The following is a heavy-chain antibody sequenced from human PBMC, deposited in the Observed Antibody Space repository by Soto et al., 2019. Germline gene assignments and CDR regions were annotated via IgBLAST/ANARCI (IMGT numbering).Heavy chain of an antibody. CDR2: INPSGGGT. V-gene: IGHV1-46*03. CDR1: GYTFTSYY. Sequence: ASVKVSCKESGYTFTSYYIHWVRQAHGQGLEWMGIINPSGGGTSYPQKFQGRVTMTRDTSTSTIYMELSSLRSEDTAVYYCVRASYYHDSSGYNAFDIWGQGTMVT. D-gene: IGHD3-22*01. J-gene: IGHJ3*02. CDR3: VRASYYHDSSGYNAFDI.